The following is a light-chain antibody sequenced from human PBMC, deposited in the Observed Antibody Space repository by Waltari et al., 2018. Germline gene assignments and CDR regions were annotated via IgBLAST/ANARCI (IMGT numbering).Light chain of an antibody. CDR2: GAS. CDR3: QHYLRLPVT. Sequence: SCRASQGVSRALALYQQKPGQAPRLLIYGASTRATGIPDRFSGSGSGTDFSLTISRLEPDDFAVYYCQHYLRLPVTFGQGTTVEI. V-gene: IGKV3-20*01. CDR1: QGVSRA. J-gene: IGKJ1*01.